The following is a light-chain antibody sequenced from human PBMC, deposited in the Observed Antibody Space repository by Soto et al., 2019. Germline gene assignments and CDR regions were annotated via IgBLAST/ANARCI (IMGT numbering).Light chain of an antibody. CDR2: EVN. J-gene: IGLJ1*01. CDR3: SSYGGIAKSNYV. V-gene: IGLV2-8*01. CDR1: SSDVGSYDY. Sequence: QSALTQPPSASGSPGQSVTISCTGTSSDVGSYDYVSWYQQHPGKAPKLIISEVNKRPPGVPDRFSGSKSGNTASLTVSGLQAEDEADYYCSSYGGIAKSNYVFGTGTKVTVL.